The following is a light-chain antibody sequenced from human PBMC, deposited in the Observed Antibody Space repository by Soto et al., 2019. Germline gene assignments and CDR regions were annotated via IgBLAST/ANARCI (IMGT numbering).Light chain of an antibody. CDR3: QSYENRLSGAYLV. CDR1: SSNIGGYNV. Sequence: QSALTQPASVSGSPGQSITISCSGTSSNIGGYNVVSWYQQHPGKAPKVIVYEGIKRPSGVSDRFSGSTSGSTASLTITGLQAEVEADYYCQSYENRLSGAYLVLGGGTKLTVL. CDR2: EGI. V-gene: IGLV2-14*02. J-gene: IGLJ2*01.